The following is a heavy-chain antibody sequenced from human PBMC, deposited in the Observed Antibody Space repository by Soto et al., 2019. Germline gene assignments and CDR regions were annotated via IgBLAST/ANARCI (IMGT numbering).Heavy chain of an antibody. CDR3: ARGRKGFSSSCYVD. CDR2: INDSGGT. CDR1: GGSFSGYY. Sequence: QVQLQQWGAGLLKPSETLSLTCAVYGGSFSGYYWTWIRQPPGKGLEWIGEINDSGGTDYNPSLKSRVTISLDTSTNQLSLKLSSVTAADTAVYYCARGRKGFSSSCYVDWGQGTLVTVSS. V-gene: IGHV4-34*01. D-gene: IGHD6-13*01. J-gene: IGHJ4*02.